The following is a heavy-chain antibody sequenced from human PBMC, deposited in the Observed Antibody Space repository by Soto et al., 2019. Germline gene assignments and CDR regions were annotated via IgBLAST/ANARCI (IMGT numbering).Heavy chain of an antibody. V-gene: IGHV4-39*01. CDR1: GASISTSTYH. CDR2: IYYSGNT. J-gene: IGHJ6*02. Sequence: SETLSLTCTVSGASISTSTYHWGWMRHSPGKGLEWIGAIYYSGNTYYNPSLKSRVTISVDTSNNQFSLKLGSVTAADTAVYYCARHGAAVLYYYAMDVWGQGTTVTVYS. D-gene: IGHD6-13*01. CDR3: ARHGAAVLYYYAMDV.